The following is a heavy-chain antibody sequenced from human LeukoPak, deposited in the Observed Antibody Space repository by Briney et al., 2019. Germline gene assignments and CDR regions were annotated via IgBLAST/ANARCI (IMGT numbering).Heavy chain of an antibody. CDR1: GFTFSSYN. J-gene: IGHJ6*03. CDR2: ITTSSSYM. CDR3: ARDPYSGGYGAYYYYYMDV. D-gene: IGHD6-19*01. Sequence: GGSLRLSCAASGFTFSSYNMNWVRRTPGRGLEWVSSITTSSSYMFYADSVRGRFTISRDNAENSLYLQMNSLRDEDTAVYYCARDPYSGGYGAYYYYYMDVWGKGTTVTVSS. V-gene: IGHV3-21*01.